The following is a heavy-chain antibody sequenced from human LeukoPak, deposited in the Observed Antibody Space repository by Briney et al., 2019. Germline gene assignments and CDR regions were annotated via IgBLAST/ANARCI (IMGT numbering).Heavy chain of an antibody. CDR1: GFTFSSYA. D-gene: IGHD3-22*01. CDR2: ISYDGSNK. Sequence: PGRSLRLSCAASGFTFSSYAMHWVRQAPGKGLEWVAVISYDGSNKYYADSVKGRFTISRDNSKNTLYLQMNSLRAEDTAVYYCAREEIRVVTAFDIWGQGTMVTVSS. CDR3: AREEIRVVTAFDI. V-gene: IGHV3-30*04. J-gene: IGHJ3*02.